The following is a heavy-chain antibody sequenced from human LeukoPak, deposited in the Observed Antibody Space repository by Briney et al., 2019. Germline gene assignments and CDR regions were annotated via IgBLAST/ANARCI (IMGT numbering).Heavy chain of an antibody. J-gene: IGHJ2*01. V-gene: IGHV3-9*01. Sequence: GGSLRLSCAASGFTFDDYAMHWVRQAPGKGLEWVSGLSWNSGTIGYVDSVQGRFTISRDNAKNSLYLQMNSLRAEDTGFYYCAKVSAHGDYIGGSNWYFDLWGRGTLVTVSS. CDR2: LSWNSGTI. D-gene: IGHD4-17*01. CDR3: AKVSAHGDYIGGSNWYFDL. CDR1: GFTFDDYA.